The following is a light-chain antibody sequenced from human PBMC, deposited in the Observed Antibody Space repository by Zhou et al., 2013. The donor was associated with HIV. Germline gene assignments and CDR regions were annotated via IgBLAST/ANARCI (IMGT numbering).Light chain of an antibody. CDR3: QQYGSSPRYT. J-gene: IGKJ2*01. V-gene: IGKV3-20*01. CDR1: QNIRNNY. CDR2: GAS. Sequence: EIVLTQSPGTLSLSPGERVNLSCRASQNIRNNYLAWYQQKPGQAPRLLIYGASSRATGIPDRFSGSGSGTDFTLTISRLEPEDFAVYYCQQYGSSPRYTFGQGTKLEIK.